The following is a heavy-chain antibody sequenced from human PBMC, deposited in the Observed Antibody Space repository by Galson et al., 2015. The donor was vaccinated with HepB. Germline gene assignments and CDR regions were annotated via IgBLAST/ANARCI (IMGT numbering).Heavy chain of an antibody. Sequence: LRLSCAASGFTFSSYSMNWVRQAPGKGLDWVSYISTDSNSIEHADSVKGRFTISRDNAKNSLYLQMSSLRPEDTAVYYCARRGTVTGQTFFDFWGQGTLVTVSS. CDR2: ISTDSNSI. CDR1: GFTFSSYS. D-gene: IGHD4-11*01. V-gene: IGHV3-48*01. CDR3: ARRGTVTGQTFFDF. J-gene: IGHJ4*02.